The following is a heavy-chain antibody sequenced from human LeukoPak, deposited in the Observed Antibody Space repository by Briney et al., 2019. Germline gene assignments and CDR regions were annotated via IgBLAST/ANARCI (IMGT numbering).Heavy chain of an antibody. Sequence: ASVKVSCKASGYPFTTYGISWVRQAPGQGLEWMGWISTYNGDTNYAQKLQDRVSMTTDTSTSTAYMELRSLRSDDTAVYYCARQSYCTRSRCYHMGDDAFDIWGQGTMVTVSS. CDR1: GYPFTTYG. J-gene: IGHJ3*02. V-gene: IGHV1-18*01. CDR2: ISTYNGDT. CDR3: ARQSYCTRSRCYHMGDDAFDI. D-gene: IGHD2-2*01.